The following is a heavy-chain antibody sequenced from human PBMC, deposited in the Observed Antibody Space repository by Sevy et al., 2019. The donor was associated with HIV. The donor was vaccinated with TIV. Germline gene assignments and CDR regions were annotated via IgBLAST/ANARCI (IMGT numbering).Heavy chain of an antibody. CDR1: GGSISSGDYY. D-gene: IGHD3-22*01. CDR2: IYYSGST. J-gene: IGHJ3*02. Sequence: SETLSLTCTVSGGSISSGDYYWSWIRQPPGKSLEWIGYIYYSGSTYYNPSLKSRVTISVDTSKNQFSLKLSSVTAADTAVYYCARARYYDSSGYFAFDIWGQWTMVTVSS. CDR3: ARARYYDSSGYFAFDI. V-gene: IGHV4-30-4*01.